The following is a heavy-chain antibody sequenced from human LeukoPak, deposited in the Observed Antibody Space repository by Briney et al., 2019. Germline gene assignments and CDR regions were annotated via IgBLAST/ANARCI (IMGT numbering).Heavy chain of an antibody. CDR1: GGSISSYY. CDR3: ARVVGPNWARSKYYYYMDV. J-gene: IGHJ6*03. D-gene: IGHD1-1*01. V-gene: IGHV4-59*12. Sequence: SETLSLTCTVSGGSISSYYWSWIRQPPGKGLEWIGYIYYSGSTNYNPSLKSRVTISVDTSKNQFSLKLSSVTAADTAVYYCARVVGPNWARSKYYYYMDVWGKGTTVTVSS. CDR2: IYYSGST.